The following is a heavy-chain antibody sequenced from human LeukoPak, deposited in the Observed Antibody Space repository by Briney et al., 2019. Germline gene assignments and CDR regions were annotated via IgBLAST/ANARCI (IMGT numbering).Heavy chain of an antibody. Sequence: AGGSLRLSCAASGFTFSSYEMNWVSQAPGKGMGWVSYSSSSGSTIYYADSVKGRFTISRDNAKNSLYLQMNSLRAEDTAVYYCAELGITMIGGVWGKGTTVTISS. V-gene: IGHV3-48*03. CDR3: AELGITMIGGV. CDR2: SSSSGSTI. D-gene: IGHD3-10*02. CDR1: GFTFSSYE. J-gene: IGHJ6*04.